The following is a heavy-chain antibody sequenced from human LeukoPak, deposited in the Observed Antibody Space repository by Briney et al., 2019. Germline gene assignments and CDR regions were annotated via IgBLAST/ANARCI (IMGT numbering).Heavy chain of an antibody. J-gene: IGHJ4*02. CDR1: GFTLSRYS. Sequence: NPGGSLRLSCVTSGFTLSRYSMNWVRQAPGKGRECVSSISHSGYDIYYADAVTGRFTISSDNAKTYLSLQMNNLRVEDTAVYYCANHFACGSTTCPSFDDWGQGTLVTVSS. D-gene: IGHD2-2*01. CDR3: ANHFACGSTTCPSFDD. V-gene: IGHV3-21*01. CDR2: ISHSGYDI.